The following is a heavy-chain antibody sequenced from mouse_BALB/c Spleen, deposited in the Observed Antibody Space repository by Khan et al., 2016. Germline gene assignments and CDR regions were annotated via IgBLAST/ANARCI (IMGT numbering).Heavy chain of an antibody. CDR2: ISDGGSYT. CDR3: AREGLRRGFAY. V-gene: IGHV5-4*02. Sequence: EVELVESGGGLAKPGGSLKLSCAASGFTFSDSYMYWVRQTPEKRLEWVATISDGGSYTYYPDSVKGRFTISRDNAKNNLYLQMSSLKSEDTAMYYCAREGLRRGFAYWGQGTLVTVSA. CDR1: GFTFSDSY. J-gene: IGHJ3*01. D-gene: IGHD2-4*01.